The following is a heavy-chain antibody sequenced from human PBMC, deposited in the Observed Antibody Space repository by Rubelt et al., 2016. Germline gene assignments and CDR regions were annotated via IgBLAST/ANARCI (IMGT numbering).Heavy chain of an antibody. CDR1: GGSISSYY. V-gene: IGHV4-59*12. J-gene: IGHJ4*02. CDR3: ARLYSSSWFSFFDY. CDR2: IYYSGST. Sequence: TCTVSGGSISSYYWSWIRQPPGKGLEWIGYIYYSGSTNYNPSLKSRVTISVDTSKNQFSLKLSSVTAADTAVYYCARLYSSSWFSFFDYWGQGTLVTVSS. D-gene: IGHD6-13*01.